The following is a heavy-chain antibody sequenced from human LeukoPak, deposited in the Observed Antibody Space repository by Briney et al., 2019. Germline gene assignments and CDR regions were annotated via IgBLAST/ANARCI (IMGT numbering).Heavy chain of an antibody. J-gene: IGHJ3*02. Sequence: SETLSLTCTVSGGSISSCYWSWIRQPPGKGLEWIGYIYYSGSTNYNPSLKSRVTISVDTSKNQFSLKLSSVTAADTAVYYCAGDRTPYSSGWYKDAFDIWGQGTMVTVSS. CDR3: AGDRTPYSSGWYKDAFDI. V-gene: IGHV4-59*01. CDR2: IYYSGST. D-gene: IGHD6-19*01. CDR1: GGSISSCY.